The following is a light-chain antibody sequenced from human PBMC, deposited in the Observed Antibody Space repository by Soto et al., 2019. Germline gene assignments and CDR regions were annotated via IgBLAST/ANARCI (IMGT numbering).Light chain of an antibody. CDR1: QDISSY. V-gene: IGKV1-27*01. CDR2: AAS. CDR3: QKYNSAPSLT. J-gene: IGKJ4*01. Sequence: DIQMTQSPSSLSASVGDRVTITCRASQDISSYLAWYQQKPGKVPMLLIYAASTLQSGVPSRFXGSGSGTDFTLTISSLQPEDVATYYCQKYNSAPSLTFGGGTKVEIK.